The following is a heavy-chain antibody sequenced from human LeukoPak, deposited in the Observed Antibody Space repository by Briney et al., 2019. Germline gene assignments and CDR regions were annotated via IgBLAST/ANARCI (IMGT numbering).Heavy chain of an antibody. CDR1: GGSISSSSRY. CDR2: VYYGGST. J-gene: IGHJ4*02. Sequence: PSETLSLTCTVSGGSISSSSRYWGWIRQPPGKGLEWIGSVYYGGSTSYNPSLKSRVTISVDTSKEQFSLKLSSVTAADTAVYYCAREAYTVTAFSYWGQGTLVTVSS. CDR3: AREAYTVTAFSY. V-gene: IGHV4-39*07. D-gene: IGHD4-17*01.